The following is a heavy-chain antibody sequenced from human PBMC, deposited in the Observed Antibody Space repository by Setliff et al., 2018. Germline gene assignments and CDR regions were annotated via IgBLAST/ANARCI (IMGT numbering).Heavy chain of an antibody. CDR2: INWSGGSR. CDR3: ASGCIAASRCYGMDV. D-gene: IGHD6-6*01. V-gene: IGHV3-20*04. J-gene: IGHJ6*02. Sequence: GGSLRLSCGTSGFTFDVSGMSWVRQAPGKGLEWVSSINWSGGSRAYADSVKGRFTISRDNAKNSMYLEMNSLRAEDTAVYYCASGCIAASRCYGMDVWGQGTTVTVSS. CDR1: GFTFDVSG.